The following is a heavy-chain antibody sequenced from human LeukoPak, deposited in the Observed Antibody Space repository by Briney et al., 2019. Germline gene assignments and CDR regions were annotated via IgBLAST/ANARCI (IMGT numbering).Heavy chain of an antibody. D-gene: IGHD2-2*01. CDR2: MNPNTGQT. J-gene: IGHJ4*02. V-gene: IGHV1-8*01. CDR1: GYTFTSYD. Sequence: ASVKVSCKASGYTFTSYDLNWVRQATGQGLEWVGWMNPNTGQTGFAQNFQGRVTMTRDTSIGTAYMELSSLRFEDTAVYYCARDSRYQLLLDSGYWGQGTLVTVSS. CDR3: ARDSRYQLLLDSGY.